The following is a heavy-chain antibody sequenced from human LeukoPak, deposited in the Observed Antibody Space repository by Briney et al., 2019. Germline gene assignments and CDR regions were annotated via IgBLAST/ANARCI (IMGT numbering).Heavy chain of an antibody. CDR1: GFTFSSCS. D-gene: IGHD1-20*01. J-gene: IGHJ4*02. V-gene: IGHV3-21*01. CDR3: ARDLTGTDFDY. Sequence: GGSLRLSCAASGFTFSSCSMNWVRQAPGKGLEWVSSISSSSSYIYYADSVKGRFTISRDNAKNSLYLQMNSLRAEDTAVYYCARDLTGTDFDYWGQGTLVTVSS. CDR2: ISSSSSYI.